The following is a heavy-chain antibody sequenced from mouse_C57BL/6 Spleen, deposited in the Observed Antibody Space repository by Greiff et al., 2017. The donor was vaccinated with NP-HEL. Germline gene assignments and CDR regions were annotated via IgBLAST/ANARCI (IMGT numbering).Heavy chain of an antibody. V-gene: IGHV1-26*01. CDR1: GYTFTDYY. D-gene: IGHD2-4*01. CDR3: ARGEYDYEYFDV. Sequence: XVQLQQSGPELVKPGASVKISCKASGYTFTDYYMNWVKQSHGKSLEWIGDINPNNGGTSYNQKFKGKATLTVDKSSSTAYMELRSLTYEDSAVYYCARGEYDYEYFDVWGTGTTVTVSS. J-gene: IGHJ1*03. CDR2: INPNNGGT.